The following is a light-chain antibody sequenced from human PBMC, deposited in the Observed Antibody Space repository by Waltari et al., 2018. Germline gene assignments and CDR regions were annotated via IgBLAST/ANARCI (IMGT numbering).Light chain of an antibody. V-gene: IGLV2-23*02. Sequence: QSALTQTASVSGSPGQSITISCTGTRRDVGSHNLSSWYQQHPGKAPKRMIYEVNKRPSGVSCRFAGSKSGNTASLTISGLQAEDEAEYYCCSYATVGTFVFGTGTEVTVL. CDR3: CSYATVGTFV. CDR1: RRDVGSHNL. J-gene: IGLJ1*01. CDR2: EVN.